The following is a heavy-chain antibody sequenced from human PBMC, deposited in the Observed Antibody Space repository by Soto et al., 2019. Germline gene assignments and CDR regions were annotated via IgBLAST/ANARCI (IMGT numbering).Heavy chain of an antibody. V-gene: IGHV4-61*01. CDR1: GGSVSNDNFY. CDR2: VHSSGIT. J-gene: IGHJ5*02. CDR3: ARGLTMGQLPSHFDH. Sequence: SETLSLTCTVSGGSVSNDNFYWSWIRQPPGKGLEWIGYVHSSGITNYNPSLKRRVTISVDTSRNQFSLRLSSVTAVDTAVYYCARGLTMGQLPSHFDHWGQGTLVTVSS. D-gene: IGHD3-16*01.